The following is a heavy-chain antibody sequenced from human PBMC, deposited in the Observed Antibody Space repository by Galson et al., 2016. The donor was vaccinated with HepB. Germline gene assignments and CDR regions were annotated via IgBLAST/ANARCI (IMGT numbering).Heavy chain of an antibody. V-gene: IGHV1-2*02. D-gene: IGHD2-15*01. Sequence: SVKVSCKASGYTFTDQHVHWVRQAPGQGLEWMGWIDPNAGGTNYAQKFQGRVTMTGDTSLSTAYMELSRLTSEDTAVYYCASKHCRGVDCHLPFFDFWGPGSLVTVSS. CDR1: GYTFTDQH. CDR2: IDPNAGGT. J-gene: IGHJ4*02. CDR3: ASKHCRGVDCHLPFFDF.